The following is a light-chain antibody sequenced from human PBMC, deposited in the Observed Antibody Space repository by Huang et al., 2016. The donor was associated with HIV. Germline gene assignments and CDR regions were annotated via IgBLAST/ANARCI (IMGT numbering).Light chain of an antibody. Sequence: DIQMTQSPSSLSASVGDRVTITCQASQDISNYLNWYQQKPGKAPKSLIYDASNLEKGVPSRFSGSGSGTDFTFTISSLQPEDIATYYCQQYDNLLTFGPGTKVDIK. CDR3: QQYDNLLT. J-gene: IGKJ3*01. V-gene: IGKV1-33*01. CDR2: DAS. CDR1: QDISNY.